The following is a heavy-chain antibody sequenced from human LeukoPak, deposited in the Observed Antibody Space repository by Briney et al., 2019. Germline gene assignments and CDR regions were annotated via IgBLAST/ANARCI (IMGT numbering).Heavy chain of an antibody. Sequence: GASVKVSCKASGYTFTGYFLHWVRQAPGQGLEWMGWINPNSGGTNYAQKFQGRVTMTRDTSISAAYMDLSSLRFDDTAVYYCARVSSASGAFCILGQGTMVTVSS. V-gene: IGHV1-2*02. D-gene: IGHD3-16*02. CDR2: INPNSGGT. CDR1: GYTFTGYF. CDR3: ARVSSASGAFCI. J-gene: IGHJ3*02.